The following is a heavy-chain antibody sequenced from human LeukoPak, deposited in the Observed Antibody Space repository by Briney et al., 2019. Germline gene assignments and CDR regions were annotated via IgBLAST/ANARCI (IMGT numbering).Heavy chain of an antibody. D-gene: IGHD2/OR15-2a*01. J-gene: IGHJ4*02. CDR2: IEKDGSWI. CDR3: ARDLDFYATDY. Sequence: GSLRLSCAASGFSLSGYWMSWVRQAPGQGLEWVANIEKDGSWIHYADSVKGRFTISRDNAKNSLYLQMNSLRADDTAIYYCARDLDFYATDYWGQGTLVTVSS. CDR1: GFSLSGYW. V-gene: IGHV3-7*01.